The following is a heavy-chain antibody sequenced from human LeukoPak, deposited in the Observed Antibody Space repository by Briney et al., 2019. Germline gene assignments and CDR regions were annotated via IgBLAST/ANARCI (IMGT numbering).Heavy chain of an antibody. Sequence: PGGSLRLSCAASGSTFSSYSMNWVRQAPGKGLEWVSSISSSSSYIYYADSVKGRFTISRDNAKNSLYLQMNSLRAEDTAVYYCARGSSSGWYYFDYWGQGTLVTVSS. CDR2: ISSSSSYI. D-gene: IGHD6-19*01. CDR1: GSTFSSYS. J-gene: IGHJ4*02. V-gene: IGHV3-21*01. CDR3: ARGSSSGWYYFDY.